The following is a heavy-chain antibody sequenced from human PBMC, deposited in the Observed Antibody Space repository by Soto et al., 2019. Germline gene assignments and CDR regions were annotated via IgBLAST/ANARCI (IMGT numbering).Heavy chain of an antibody. CDR2: INTYNGNT. V-gene: IGHV1-18*01. Sequence: QVHLVQSGGEVKKPGASVKVSCKASGYTFTNYGVNWVRQAPGQELEWMGWINTYNGNTNYAQRLQGRVTLTTDTSTRTAYMELRSLTSDDTAVYYCARGSSPVDFDYWGQGTLVTVSS. CDR3: ARGSSPVDFDY. CDR1: GYTFTNYG. D-gene: IGHD6-13*01. J-gene: IGHJ4*02.